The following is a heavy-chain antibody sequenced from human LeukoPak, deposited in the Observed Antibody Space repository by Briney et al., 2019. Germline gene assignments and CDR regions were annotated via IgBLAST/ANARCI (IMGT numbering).Heavy chain of an antibody. CDR3: AKQKGIRGYSYGYGFDY. J-gene: IGHJ4*02. V-gene: IGHV3-23*01. CDR1: GFPFSSYA. D-gene: IGHD5-18*01. Sequence: PWGSLKLSCAASGFPFSSYAMSWVRPAPGKGLEWVSAISGSGGSTYYADSVKGRFTISRDNSKNTLYLQMNSLRAEDTAVYYCAKQKGIRGYSYGYGFDYWGQGTLVTVSS. CDR2: ISGSGGST.